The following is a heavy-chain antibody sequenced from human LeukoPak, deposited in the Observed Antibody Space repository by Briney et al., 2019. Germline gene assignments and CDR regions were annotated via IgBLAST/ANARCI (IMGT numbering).Heavy chain of an antibody. Sequence: SETLSLTCTVSGGSISSYYWSWIRQPPGKGLEWIGYIYYSGSTNYNPSLKSRVTISVDTSKNQFSLKLSSVTAADSAVYYCARDRGNYFDYWGQGTLVTVSS. V-gene: IGHV4-59*01. CDR2: IYYSGST. J-gene: IGHJ4*02. CDR3: ARDRGNYFDY. D-gene: IGHD3-10*01. CDR1: GGSISSYY.